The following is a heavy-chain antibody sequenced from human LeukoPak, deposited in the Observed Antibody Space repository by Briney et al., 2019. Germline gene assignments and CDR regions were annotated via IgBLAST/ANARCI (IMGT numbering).Heavy chain of an antibody. CDR2: IYTSGST. V-gene: IGHV4-4*07. CDR3: ARDPSGGPANYYYMDV. D-gene: IGHD3-10*01. J-gene: IGHJ6*03. CDR1: GGSISSYY. Sequence: SETLSLTCTVSGGSISSYYWSWIRQPAGKGLEWIGRIYTSGSTYYDPSLKSRVTISVDTSKNQFSLKLSSVTAADTAVYYCARDPSGGPANYYYMDVWGKGTTVTVSS.